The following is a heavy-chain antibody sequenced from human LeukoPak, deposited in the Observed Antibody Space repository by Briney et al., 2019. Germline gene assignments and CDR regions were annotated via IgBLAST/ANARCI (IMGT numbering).Heavy chain of an antibody. Sequence: GGSLRLSCAASGFTFSSYSMNWVRQAPGKGLEWVSSISSSSSYIYYADSVKGRFTISRDNAKNSLYLQMNSLRAEDTAVYYCAKGDYYDSSGYYYLLLGMDVWGQGTTVTVSS. D-gene: IGHD3-22*01. J-gene: IGHJ6*02. CDR2: ISSSSSYI. V-gene: IGHV3-21*01. CDR1: GFTFSSYS. CDR3: AKGDYYDSSGYYYLLLGMDV.